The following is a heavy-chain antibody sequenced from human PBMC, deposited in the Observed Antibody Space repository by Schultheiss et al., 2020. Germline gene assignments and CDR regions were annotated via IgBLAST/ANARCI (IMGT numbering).Heavy chain of an antibody. J-gene: IGHJ4*02. V-gene: IGHV4-31*11. Sequence: SQPLSLTCAVSGGSISSGDYYWSWIRQHPGKGLEWIGYIYYSGSTYYNPSLKSRVTISVDTSKNQFSLKLSSVTAADTAVYYCARGLYYGDYERLIGYYFDYWGEGTLVTGSS. CDR1: GGSISSGDYY. CDR2: IYYSGST. D-gene: IGHD4-17*01. CDR3: ARGLYYGDYERLIGYYFDY.